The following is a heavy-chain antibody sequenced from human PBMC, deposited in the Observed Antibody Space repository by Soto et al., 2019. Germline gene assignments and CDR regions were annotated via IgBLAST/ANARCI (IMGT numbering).Heavy chain of an antibody. D-gene: IGHD1-26*01. CDR2: IFWNDER. V-gene: IGHV2-26*01. CDR1: GFSLSKARMG. J-gene: IGHJ4*02. CDR3: ARALREGLPIYYFDS. Sequence: QVTLKESGPVLVKPTETLTLTCTVSGFSLSKARMGVSWIRQPPGKALEWLAHIFWNDERSYNTSLKSRLTISRDTSKSQVVLTMTNVDPVDTGTYFCARALREGLPIYYFDSWGQGTLVNVSS.